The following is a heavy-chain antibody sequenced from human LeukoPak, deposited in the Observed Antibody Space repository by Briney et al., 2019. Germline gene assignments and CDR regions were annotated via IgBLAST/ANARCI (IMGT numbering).Heavy chain of an antibody. Sequence: HPGRSLRLSCAASGFTVSSYGMHWVRQAPGKGLEWVAVISYDGSNKYYADSVKGRFTISRDNSKNTLYLQMNSLRAEDTAVYYCAKVLWFGEPYRGQDFDYWGQGTLVTVSS. CDR3: AKVLWFGEPYRGQDFDY. V-gene: IGHV3-30*18. J-gene: IGHJ4*02. CDR1: GFTVSSYG. CDR2: ISYDGSNK. D-gene: IGHD3-10*01.